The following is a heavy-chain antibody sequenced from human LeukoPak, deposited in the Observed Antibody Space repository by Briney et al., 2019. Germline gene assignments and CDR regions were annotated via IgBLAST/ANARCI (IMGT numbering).Heavy chain of an antibody. CDR2: ISAYNGNT. J-gene: IGHJ4*02. V-gene: IGHV1-18*04. Sequence: GASVKLSCKASGYTFTSYGISWVRQAPGQGLEWMGWISAYNGNTNYAQKLQGRVTMTTDTSTSTAYMELRSLRSDDTAMYYCARMGPRYFDWLFAYYFDYWGQGTLVTVSS. D-gene: IGHD3-9*01. CDR1: GYTFTSYG. CDR3: ARMGPRYFDWLFAYYFDY.